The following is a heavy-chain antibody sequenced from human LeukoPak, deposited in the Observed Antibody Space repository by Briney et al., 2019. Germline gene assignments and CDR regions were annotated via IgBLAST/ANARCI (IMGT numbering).Heavy chain of an antibody. V-gene: IGHV3-64D*06. CDR2: ITSTGGGT. D-gene: IGHD1-26*01. J-gene: IGHJ4*02. CDR3: VKDRRSGRYSRLFVY. Sequence: GSLRLSCSASGFTSSSYAMHWVRRAPGEGLGYVSAITSTGGGTYSADPVKVRFTIHKDNAKNTLYLQMTSLRAEDTAVYYCVKDRRSGRYSRLFVYWGQGALVTVSS. CDR1: GFTSSSYA.